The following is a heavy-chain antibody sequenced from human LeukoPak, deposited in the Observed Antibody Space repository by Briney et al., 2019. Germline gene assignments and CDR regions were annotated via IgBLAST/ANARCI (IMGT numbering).Heavy chain of an antibody. CDR2: IRDSGET. J-gene: IGHJ5*01. Sequence: GGSLRLSCAGSGFSVSNYYMNWVRQAPGKGLEWVSLIRDSGETFYADSVKGRFTISRDNSKNTVYLQMNRLRVEDTAVYFCARDRAVTQVWVEFDSWGQGTLVTVSS. D-gene: IGHD3-16*01. V-gene: IGHV3-66*03. CDR3: ARDRAVTQVWVEFDS. CDR1: GFSVSNYY.